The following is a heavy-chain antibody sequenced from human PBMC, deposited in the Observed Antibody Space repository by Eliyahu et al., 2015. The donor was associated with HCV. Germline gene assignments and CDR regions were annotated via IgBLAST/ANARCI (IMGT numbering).Heavy chain of an antibody. V-gene: IGHV1-2*02. CDR2: INPNSGDT. D-gene: IGHD2-21*01. CDR1: GNIFTDYY. J-gene: IGHJ4*02. CDR3: ARDLAGSLGTSFDF. Sequence: QVQLVQSGAEVKKPGASVKVSCKASGNIFTDYYIHWLRQAPGQGPEWMAWINPNSGDTHYAQQFQDRVTLTRDTSIRTAYMEMSGLISDDTAVYYCARDLAGSLGTSFDFWGQGTLVTVSS.